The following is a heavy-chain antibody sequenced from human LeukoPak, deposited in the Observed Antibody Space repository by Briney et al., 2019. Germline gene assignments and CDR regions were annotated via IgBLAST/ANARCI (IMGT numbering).Heavy chain of an antibody. CDR1: GFTFSSYG. Sequence: GGSLRLSCAASGFTFSSYGMHWVRQAPGKGLEWVAVISYDGSNKYYADSVKGRFTISRDNSKNTLYLQMNSLRAEDMAVYYCAKARAVADYGMDVWGQGTTVTVSS. D-gene: IGHD6-19*01. V-gene: IGHV3-30*18. CDR2: ISYDGSNK. CDR3: AKARAVADYGMDV. J-gene: IGHJ6*02.